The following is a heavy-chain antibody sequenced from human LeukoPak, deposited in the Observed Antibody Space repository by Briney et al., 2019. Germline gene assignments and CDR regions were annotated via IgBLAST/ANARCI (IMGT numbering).Heavy chain of an antibody. J-gene: IGHJ4*02. CDR3: ARGSDSSGWRRFDY. CDR2: IYYGGST. CDR1: GDSVSSY. Sequence: SETLSLTCTVSGDSVSSYWSWIRRPPGKGLRWIGYIYYGGSTNYNPSLKSRVTISVDSYKNQFSLRLISVTAADTALYYCARGSDSSGWRRFDYWGQGILVTVSS. V-gene: IGHV4-59*02. D-gene: IGHD6-19*01.